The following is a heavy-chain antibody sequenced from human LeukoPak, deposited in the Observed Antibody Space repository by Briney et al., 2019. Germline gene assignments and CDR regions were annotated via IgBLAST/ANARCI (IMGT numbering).Heavy chain of an antibody. J-gene: IGHJ3*02. D-gene: IGHD3-22*01. CDR1: GFIFSSNY. Sequence: GGSLRLSCAVSGFIFSSNYMTWVRQAPGKGLEWVSTIYSGGRTYYSDHVKGRFPTSRDNSKNTLYLPMNSLRAEETAVYYCARAPDGYEAFDIWGQGTMVTVSS. CDR2: IYSGGRT. CDR3: ARAPDGYEAFDI. V-gene: IGHV3-66*01.